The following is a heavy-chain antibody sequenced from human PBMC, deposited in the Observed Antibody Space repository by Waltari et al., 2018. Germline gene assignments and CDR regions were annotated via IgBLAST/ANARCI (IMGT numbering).Heavy chain of an antibody. D-gene: IGHD6-13*01. V-gene: IGHV3-53*01. CDR3: ARGPPAAAGAHYFDY. CDR1: GFTVSSNS. CDR2: IYSGGST. J-gene: IGHJ4*02. Sequence: EVQLVESGGGLIQPGGSLRLSCAASGFTVSSNSMSWVRQAPGKGLEWVSVIYSGGSTYYADSVKGRFTISRDNSKNTLYLQMNSLRAEDTAVYYCARGPPAAAGAHYFDYWGQGTLVTVSS.